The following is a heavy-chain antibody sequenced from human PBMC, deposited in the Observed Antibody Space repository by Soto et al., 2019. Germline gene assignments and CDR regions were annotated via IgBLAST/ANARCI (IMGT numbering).Heavy chain of an antibody. Sequence: QVQLQESGPGLVKPSETLSLTCTVSGGSISTYYWTWIRQPPGQGMEWIGYIYYSGSTSHNPSLKSRVSISLARSGKQFSLKLNSVTAADTAVYYCARVVYSSNWTGRWVDRWGQGTLGTVSS. CDR1: GGSISTYY. D-gene: IGHD6-13*01. V-gene: IGHV4-59*01. J-gene: IGHJ5*02. CDR2: IYYSGST. CDR3: ARVVYSSNWTGRWVDR.